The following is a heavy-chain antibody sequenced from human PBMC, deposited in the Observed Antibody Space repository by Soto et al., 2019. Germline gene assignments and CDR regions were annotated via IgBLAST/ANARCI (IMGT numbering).Heavy chain of an antibody. CDR3: ASPTYCSGDCYVVHYYYGMDV. D-gene: IGHD2-21*02. CDR1: GRTFSSYA. Sequence: QVQLVQSGAEVKKPGSSVKVSCKASGRTFSSYAISWVRQAPGQGLEWMGGIFSIFGTANYAQKFQGRVTITADETTSKAYMELSRLRSGDTAVYYCASPTYCSGDCYVVHYYYGMDVWGQGTPVTVSS. J-gene: IGHJ6*02. CDR2: IFSIFGTA. V-gene: IGHV1-69*01.